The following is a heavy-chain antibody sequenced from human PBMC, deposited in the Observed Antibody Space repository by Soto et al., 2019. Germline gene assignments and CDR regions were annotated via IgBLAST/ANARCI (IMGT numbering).Heavy chain of an antibody. V-gene: IGHV3-23*01. CDR1: GFTFSSYA. CDR2: ISGSGGST. Sequence: PGGSLRLSCAASGFTFSSYAMSWVRQAPGKGLEWVSAISGSGGSTYYADSVKGRFTISRDNSKNTLYLQMNSLRAEDTAVYYCAKIATVKTTKHLNFDYWGQGTLVTVSS. D-gene: IGHD4-17*01. J-gene: IGHJ4*02. CDR3: AKIATVKTTKHLNFDY.